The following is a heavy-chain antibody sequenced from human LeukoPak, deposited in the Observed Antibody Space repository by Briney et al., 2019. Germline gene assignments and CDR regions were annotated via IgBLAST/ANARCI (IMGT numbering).Heavy chain of an antibody. J-gene: IGHJ4*02. CDR1: GYTLTELS. V-gene: IGHV1-46*01. CDR3: ARGGRGYSRTDPNFDY. D-gene: IGHD5-18*01. CDR2: INPSGGST. Sequence: GASVKVSCKVSGYTLTELSMHWVRQAPGQGLEWMGIINPSGGSTSYAQKFQGRVTMTRDMSTSTVYMELSSLRSEDTAVYYCARGGRGYSRTDPNFDYWGQGTLVTVSS.